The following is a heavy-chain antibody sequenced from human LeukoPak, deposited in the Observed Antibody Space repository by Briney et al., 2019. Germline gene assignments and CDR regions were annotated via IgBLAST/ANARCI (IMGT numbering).Heavy chain of an antibody. CDR2: INHSGST. Sequence: SETLSLTCAVYGGSFSGYYWSWIRQPPGKRLEWIGEINHSGSTNYNPSLKSRVTISVDTSKNQFSLKLSSVTAADTAVYYCARHSLHRQWLDYYFDYWGQGTLVTVSS. CDR3: ARHSLHRQWLDYYFDY. D-gene: IGHD6-19*01. CDR1: GGSFSGYY. J-gene: IGHJ4*02. V-gene: IGHV4-34*01.